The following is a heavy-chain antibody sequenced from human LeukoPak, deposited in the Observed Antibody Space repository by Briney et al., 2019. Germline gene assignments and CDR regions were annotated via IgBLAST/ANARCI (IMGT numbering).Heavy chain of an antibody. Sequence: PGGSLRLSCAASGFTFSSYGIHWVRQAPGKGLEWVVLISYDGSNKYYADSVKGRFTISRDNSKNTLYLQMNSLRAEDTAVYYCANENYYGSGSYPDYWGQGTLVTVSS. CDR2: ISYDGSNK. J-gene: IGHJ4*02. CDR3: ANENYYGSGSYPDY. CDR1: GFTFSSYG. D-gene: IGHD3-10*01. V-gene: IGHV3-30*18.